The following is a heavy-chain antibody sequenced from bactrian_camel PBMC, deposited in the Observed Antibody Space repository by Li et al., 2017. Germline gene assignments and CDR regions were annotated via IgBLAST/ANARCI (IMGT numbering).Heavy chain of an antibody. CDR2: INRAGTNT. Sequence: DVQLVESGGGFVQPGGSLRLSCAASGFTFSSYGMTWVRQAPGKGLEWVSTINRAGTNTAYADSVKGRFTTSRDNAENTVHLQLKSLTIEDMAVYFCAVNTAVVLTAPEYKYWGQGTQVTV. D-gene: IGHD8*01. CDR3: AVNTAVVLTAPEYKY. J-gene: IGHJ4*01. V-gene: IGHV3S40*01. CDR1: GFTFSSYG.